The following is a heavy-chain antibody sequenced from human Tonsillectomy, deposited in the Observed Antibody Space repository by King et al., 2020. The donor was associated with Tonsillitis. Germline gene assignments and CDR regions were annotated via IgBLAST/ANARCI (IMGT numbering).Heavy chain of an antibody. V-gene: IGHV3-13*01. J-gene: IGHJ4*02. CDR3: ARSYYSDFFDY. Sequence: VQLVESGGGLVQPGGSLRLSCAASGFTFSSYDMHWVRQATGKGLEWGSAIGTAGDTNCAGSVKGRFTISRENAKNTLYFQMNSLRAEDTSVYYCARSYYSDFFDYWGQGTLVTVSS. CDR1: GFTFSSYD. D-gene: IGHD1-26*01. CDR2: IGTAGDT.